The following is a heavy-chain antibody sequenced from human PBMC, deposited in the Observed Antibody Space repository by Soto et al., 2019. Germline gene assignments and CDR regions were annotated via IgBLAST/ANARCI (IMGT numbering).Heavy chain of an antibody. J-gene: IGHJ4*02. CDR2: IIPIFGTA. V-gene: IGHV1-69*06. D-gene: IGHD3-22*01. Sequence: SVKVSCKASGGTFSSYAISWVRQAPGQGLEWMGGIIPIFGTANYAQKFQGRVTITADKSTSTAYMELSSLRSEDTAVYHCARTHYYDSSGYYPFDYWGQGTLVTVSS. CDR3: ARTHYYDSSGYYPFDY. CDR1: GGTFSSYA.